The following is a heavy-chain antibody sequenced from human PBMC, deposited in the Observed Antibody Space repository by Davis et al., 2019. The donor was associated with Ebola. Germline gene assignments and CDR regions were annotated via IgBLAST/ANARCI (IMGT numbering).Heavy chain of an antibody. V-gene: IGHV3-9*02. D-gene: IGHD5-12*01. CDR1: GFTSGDYA. Sequence: GGSLTLSCEASGFTSGDYAMHCVRQPPGQGLEWVASISWHTVKTGYSDSVKGRFTISRDNAKKSLYLEMNNVKLEDAASYYCAKDKGSGYYNEANMNNFYYYYAMDVWGKGTTVTVSS. J-gene: IGHJ6*04. CDR2: ISWHTVKT. CDR3: AKDKGSGYYNEANMNNFYYYYAMDV.